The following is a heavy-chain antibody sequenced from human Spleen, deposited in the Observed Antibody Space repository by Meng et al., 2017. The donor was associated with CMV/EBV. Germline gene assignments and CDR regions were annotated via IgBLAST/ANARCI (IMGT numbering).Heavy chain of an antibody. CDR2: INPSGGST. Sequence: ASVKVSCKASGYTFTSYYMHWVRQAPGQGLEWMGIINPSGGSTSYAQKFQGRVTMTRDTSTSTVYMELSSLRSDDTAVYYCARSRGRIVAAPNHYGLDVWGQGTTVTVSS. J-gene: IGHJ6*02. CDR1: GYTFTSYY. CDR3: ARSRGRIVAAPNHYGLDV. V-gene: IGHV1-46*01. D-gene: IGHD2-15*01.